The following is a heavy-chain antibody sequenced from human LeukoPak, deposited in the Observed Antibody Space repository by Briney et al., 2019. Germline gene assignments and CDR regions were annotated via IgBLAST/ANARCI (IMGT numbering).Heavy chain of an antibody. CDR3: ARDSSRGYSGYESDY. Sequence: ASVRVSCKASGGTFSSYAISWVRQAPGQGLEWMGGIIPIFGTANYAQKFQGRVTITADESTSTAYMELSSLRSEDTAVYYCARDSSRGYSGYESDYWGQGTLVTVSS. J-gene: IGHJ4*02. CDR2: IIPIFGTA. CDR1: GGTFSSYA. D-gene: IGHD5-12*01. V-gene: IGHV1-69*01.